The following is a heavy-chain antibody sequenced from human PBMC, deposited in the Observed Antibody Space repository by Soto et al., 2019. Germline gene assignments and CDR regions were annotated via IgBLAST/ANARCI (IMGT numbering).Heavy chain of an antibody. CDR2: TYYRSKWYN. D-gene: IGHD7-27*01. J-gene: IGHJ4*02. CDR1: GDSVSSNSAA. CDR3: VRNWGLDY. V-gene: IGHV6-1*01. Sequence: SQTLSLTCAISGDSVSSNSAASNWIRQSPSRGLEWLGRTYYRSKWYNDYAITVQSRITINPDTSKNQFSLQLTSVTPENTAVYYCVRNWGLDYWGQGTPVTVSS.